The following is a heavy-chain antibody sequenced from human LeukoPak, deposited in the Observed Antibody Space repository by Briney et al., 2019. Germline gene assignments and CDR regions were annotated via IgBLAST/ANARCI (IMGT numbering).Heavy chain of an antibody. D-gene: IGHD3-22*01. CDR2: ISAYNGNT. Sequence: ASVKVSCKASGYTFTSYGISWVRQAPGQGLEWMGWISAYNGNTNYAQKPQGRVTMTTDTSTSTAYMELRSLRSDDTAVYYCARVPAGIYYDSSGYPDYWGQGTLVTVSS. CDR3: ARVPAGIYYDSSGYPDY. CDR1: GYTFTSYG. J-gene: IGHJ4*02. V-gene: IGHV1-18*01.